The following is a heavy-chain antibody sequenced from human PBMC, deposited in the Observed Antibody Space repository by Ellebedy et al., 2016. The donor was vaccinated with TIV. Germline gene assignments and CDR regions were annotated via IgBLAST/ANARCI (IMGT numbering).Heavy chain of an antibody. CDR2: IYNNGGT. V-gene: IGHV4-59*01. Sequence: MPSETLSLTCTVPGGSTSSYYWSWIRQPPGRRLEWIGYIYNNGGTNYNPSLTSRVTISVDRSKNQFSLKLASVRAADTAVYYCARGLRGPFDYWGQGTLVTVSS. CDR3: ARGLRGPFDY. CDR1: GGSTSSYY. J-gene: IGHJ4*02.